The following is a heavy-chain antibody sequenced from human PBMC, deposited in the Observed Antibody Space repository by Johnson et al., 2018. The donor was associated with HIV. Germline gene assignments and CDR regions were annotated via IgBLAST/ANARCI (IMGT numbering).Heavy chain of an antibody. CDR2: ISYDGSNK. CDR1: GFTFSSYT. Sequence: QMLLVESGGGVVQPGRSLRLSCAASGFTFSSYTMHWVRQAPGKGLEWVAPISYDGSNKYYADSVKGRCTISRDNSKNTLYLPMNSLRAEDTAVYYCATNRGGAFDIWGQGTMVTVSS. D-gene: IGHD2/OR15-2a*01. V-gene: IGHV3-30*14. CDR3: ATNRGGAFDI. J-gene: IGHJ3*02.